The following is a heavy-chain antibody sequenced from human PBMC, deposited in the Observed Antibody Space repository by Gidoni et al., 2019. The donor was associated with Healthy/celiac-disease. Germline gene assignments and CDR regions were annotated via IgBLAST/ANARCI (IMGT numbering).Heavy chain of an antibody. V-gene: IGHV3-11*05. J-gene: IGHJ4*02. CDR2: ISSSSSYT. CDR1: GFTFSDYY. Sequence: QVQLVASGGGLVKPGGSLRLSCAASGFTFSDYYMSWIRQAPGKGLEWVSYISSSSSYTNYADSVKGRFTISRDNAKNSLYLQMNSLRAEDTAVYYCASVLVPASYFDYWGQGTLVTVSS. CDR3: ASVLVPASYFDY. D-gene: IGHD2-2*01.